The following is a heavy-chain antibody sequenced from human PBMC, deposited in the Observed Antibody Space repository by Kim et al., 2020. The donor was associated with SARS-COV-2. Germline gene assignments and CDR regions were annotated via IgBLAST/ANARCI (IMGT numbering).Heavy chain of an antibody. CDR3: AKEGRFGELLYYYGMDV. CDR1: GFTFSSYA. D-gene: IGHD3-10*01. V-gene: IGHV3-23*01. Sequence: GGSLRLSCAASGFTFSSYAMSWVRQAPGKGLEWVSAISGSGGSTYYADSVKGRFTISRDNSNNTLYLQMNSLRAEDTAVYYCAKEGRFGELLYYYGMDVWGQGTTVTVSS. CDR2: ISGSGGST. J-gene: IGHJ6*02.